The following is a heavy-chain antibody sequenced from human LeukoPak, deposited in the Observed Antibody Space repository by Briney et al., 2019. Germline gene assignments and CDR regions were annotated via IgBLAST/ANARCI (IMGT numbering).Heavy chain of an antibody. D-gene: IGHD1-26*01. CDR1: GFTFDDYG. Sequence: GGSLRLSCAASGFTFDDYGMSWVRQAPGKGLEWVASMREDGREIHYVDSVKGRFTISRDNPKNSLYLQMNSLRAEDTAVYYCARGGATGGRFENWGQGTLVTVSS. J-gene: IGHJ4*02. V-gene: IGHV3-7*01. CDR2: MREDGREI. CDR3: ARGGATGGRFEN.